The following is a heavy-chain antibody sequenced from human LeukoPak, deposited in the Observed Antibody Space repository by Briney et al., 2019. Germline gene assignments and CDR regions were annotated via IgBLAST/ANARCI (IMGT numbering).Heavy chain of an antibody. CDR1: GGSISSSNW. V-gene: IGHV4-4*02. J-gene: IGHJ4*02. CDR2: INHSGST. CDR3: AVPDY. Sequence: PSETLSLTCAVSGGSISSSNWWSWVRQPPGKGLEWIGEINHSGSTNYNPSLKSRVTISVDTSKNQFSLKLSSVTAADTAVYYCAVPDYWGQGTLVTVSS.